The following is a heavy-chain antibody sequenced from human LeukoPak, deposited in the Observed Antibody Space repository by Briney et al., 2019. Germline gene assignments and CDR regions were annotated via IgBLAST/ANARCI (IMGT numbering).Heavy chain of an antibody. CDR2: IIPIFGTA. Sequence: SVKVSCKASGGTFSSYAISWVRQAPGQGLEWMGGIIPIFGTANYAQKFQGRVTITADESTSTAYMELSSLRSEDTAVYYCARAGVGYCSSTSCLYYYGMDVWGQGTTVTVSS. CDR1: GGTFSSYA. CDR3: ARAGVGYCSSTSCLYYYGMDV. V-gene: IGHV1-69*13. J-gene: IGHJ6*02. D-gene: IGHD2-2*01.